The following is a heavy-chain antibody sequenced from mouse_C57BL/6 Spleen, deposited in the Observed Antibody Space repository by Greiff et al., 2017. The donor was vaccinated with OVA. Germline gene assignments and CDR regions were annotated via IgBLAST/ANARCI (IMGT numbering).Heavy chain of an antibody. CDR2: ISNGGGST. Sequence: EVHLVESGGGLVQPGGSLKLSCAASGFTFSDYYMYWVRQTPEKRLEWVAYISNGGGSTYYPDTVKGRFTISRDNAKNTLYLQMSRLKSEDTAMYYCARRGITTEAMDYWGQGTSVTVSS. J-gene: IGHJ4*01. CDR1: GFTFSDYY. CDR3: ARRGITTEAMDY. D-gene: IGHD1-1*01. V-gene: IGHV5-12*01.